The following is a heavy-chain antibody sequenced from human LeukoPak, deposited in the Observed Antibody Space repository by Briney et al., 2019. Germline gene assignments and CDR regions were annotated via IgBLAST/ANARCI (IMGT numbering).Heavy chain of an antibody. D-gene: IGHD5-24*01. CDR1: GGTFTFGNAG. CDR3: ATAYIVTTNGDKVYYYMDV. CDR2: IIPLFDSP. Sequence: GASVKVTCKASGGTFTFGNAGVTWVRQASGQRLEWLGGIIPLFDSPHYAPNFQGRLTITADRFSGVAYMELSSLTSEDTALYYCATAYIVTTNGDKVYYYMDVWGTGTTVTVSS. J-gene: IGHJ6*03. V-gene: IGHV1-69*06.